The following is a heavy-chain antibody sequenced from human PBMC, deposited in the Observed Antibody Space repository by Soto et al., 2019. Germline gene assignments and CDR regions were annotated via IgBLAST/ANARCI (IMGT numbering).Heavy chain of an antibody. CDR3: ARDFSLDY. CDR2: IKEDGSEK. V-gene: IGHV3-7*03. J-gene: IGHJ4*02. Sequence: EVQLVESGGGLVQPGGSLRLSCAASGFNFRTYWMTWVRQAPGKGLEWVANIKEDGSEKYYVDSVKGRFAISRDNAKNSVYLQMNSLRAEDTAVYYCARDFSLDYWGQGTLVSVSS. CDR1: GFNFRTYW.